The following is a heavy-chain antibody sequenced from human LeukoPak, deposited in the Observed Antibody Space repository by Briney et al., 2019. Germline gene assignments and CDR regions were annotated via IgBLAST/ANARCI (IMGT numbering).Heavy chain of an antibody. Sequence: ASVKVSCKASGYTFTGYYMQWVRQAPGQGLEWMGWINPNSGGTNYAQKFQGRVTMTRDTSISTAYMELSRLRSDDTAVYYCASGRFLTYYDILTGYSPPDEYFQHWGQGTLVTVSS. V-gene: IGHV1-2*02. CDR1: GYTFTGYY. CDR3: ASGRFLTYYDILTGYSPPDEYFQH. CDR2: INPNSGGT. D-gene: IGHD3-9*01. J-gene: IGHJ1*01.